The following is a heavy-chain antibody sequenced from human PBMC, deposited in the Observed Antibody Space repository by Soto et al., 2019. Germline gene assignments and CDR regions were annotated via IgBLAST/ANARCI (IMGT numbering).Heavy chain of an antibody. V-gene: IGHV4-39*01. CDR2: IYYSGST. J-gene: IGHJ4*02. CDR1: GGSISSSIYY. Sequence: SETLSLTCTVSGGSISSSIYYWGWIRHPPGKGLEWIGSIYYSGSTYYNPSLKSRVTISVDTSKNQFSLKLSSVTAADTAVYYCARPRAEYSSSSGTHYFDYWGQGTLVTVSS. D-gene: IGHD6-6*01. CDR3: ARPRAEYSSSSGTHYFDY.